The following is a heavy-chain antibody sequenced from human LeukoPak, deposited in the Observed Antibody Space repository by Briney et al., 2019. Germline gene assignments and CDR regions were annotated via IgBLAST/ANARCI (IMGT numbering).Heavy chain of an antibody. D-gene: IGHD3-9*01. CDR3: AKDRGILTGYPYYFDY. CDR1: GFTFSSYA. Sequence: QPGGSLRLSCAASGFTFSSYAMSWVRPAPGKGLEWVSAISGSGGSTYYADSVKGRFTISRDNSKNTLYLQMNSLRAEDTAVYYCAKDRGILTGYPYYFDYWGQGTLVTVSS. J-gene: IGHJ4*02. CDR2: ISGSGGST. V-gene: IGHV3-23*01.